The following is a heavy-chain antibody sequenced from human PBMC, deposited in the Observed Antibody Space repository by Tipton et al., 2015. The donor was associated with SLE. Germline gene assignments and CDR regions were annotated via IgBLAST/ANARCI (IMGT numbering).Heavy chain of an antibody. CDR1: GSTFSNSD. CDR3: ASARGATKFDS. V-gene: IGHV1-8*02. CDR2: MSPNSGNT. D-gene: IGHD4/OR15-4a*01. J-gene: IGHJ5*01. Sequence: QLVQSGPEVKKPGASVKVSCRTSGSTFSNSDIHWVRQATGQGLEYVGWMSPNSGNTGYAQQFQGRVTMTLHTSRTTAYMDLTSLTSDDTAVYYCASARGATKFDSWGQGTLVTVSS.